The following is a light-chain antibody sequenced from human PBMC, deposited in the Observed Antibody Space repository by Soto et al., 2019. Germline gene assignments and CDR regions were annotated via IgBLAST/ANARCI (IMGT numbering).Light chain of an antibody. V-gene: IGLV2-14*01. Sequence: QSALTQPASVSGSPGQSITISCTGTSSDIGDYDYVSWYQHLPGKAPKLLIVDVTHRPSGVSDRFSGSKSGNTASLTISGVRPEDEAEYYCCSYTDIALDVVFGGGTKLTVL. CDR3: CSYTDIALDVV. CDR2: DVT. J-gene: IGLJ2*01. CDR1: SSDIGDYDY.